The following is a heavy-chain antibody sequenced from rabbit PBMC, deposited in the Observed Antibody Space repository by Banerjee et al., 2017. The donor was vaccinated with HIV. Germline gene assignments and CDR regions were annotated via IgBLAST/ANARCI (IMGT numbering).Heavy chain of an antibody. D-gene: IGHD6-1*01. CDR1: GFSFSSSYY. Sequence: QEQLEESGGGLVKPEGSLTLTCTASGFSFSSSYYMCWVRQAPGKGLEWIACIYAGSSGSTSSASWAKGRFTISKTSSTTVTLQMTSLTAADTATYFCARETGYAGYGYAHFNLWGPGTLVTVS. CDR2: IYAGSSGST. V-gene: IGHV1S45*01. CDR3: ARETGYAGYGYAHFNL. J-gene: IGHJ4*01.